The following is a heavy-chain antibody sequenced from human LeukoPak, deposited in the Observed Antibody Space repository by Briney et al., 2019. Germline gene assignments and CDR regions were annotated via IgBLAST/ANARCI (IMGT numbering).Heavy chain of an antibody. D-gene: IGHD4-23*01. Sequence: ASVKVSCKASGYTFTSYDINWVRQATGQGLEWMGWMNPNSGNTGYAQKFQGRVTMTRNTSISTAYMELSSLRSEDTAVYYCARNLYGGNYDAFDIWGQGTMVTVSS. V-gene: IGHV1-8*01. CDR2: MNPNSGNT. CDR1: GYTFTSYD. J-gene: IGHJ3*02. CDR3: ARNLYGGNYDAFDI.